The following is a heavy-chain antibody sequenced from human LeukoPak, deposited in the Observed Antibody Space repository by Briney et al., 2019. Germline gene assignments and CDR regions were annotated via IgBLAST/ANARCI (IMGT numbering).Heavy chain of an antibody. CDR2: ISSSSSTI. CDR1: GFTFRRHS. J-gene: IGHJ6*03. Sequence: QPGGSLRLSCAGSGFTFRRHSMKWARQAPGKGLEWVSYISSSSSTISYADSVKGRFTISRDNAKNSLFLQMNSLRAEDTAVYYCATGGDAYCGGDCYRMDVWGKGTTVTVSS. CDR3: ATGGDAYCGGDCYRMDV. D-gene: IGHD2-21*02. V-gene: IGHV3-48*01.